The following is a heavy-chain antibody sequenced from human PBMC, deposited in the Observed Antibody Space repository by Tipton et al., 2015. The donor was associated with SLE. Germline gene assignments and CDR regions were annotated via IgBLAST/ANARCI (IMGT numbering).Heavy chain of an antibody. V-gene: IGHV4-34*01. J-gene: IGHJ6*03. CDR2: INHSGST. D-gene: IGHD3-3*01. Sequence: TLSLTCAVYDGSFSDYYWSWIRQPPGRGLEWIGEINHSGSTNHNPSLKSRVTISVDTSKNQFSLKLSSVTAADTAVYYCARLFGVVPGYYYMDVWGKGTTVTVSS. CDR1: DGSFSDYY. CDR3: ARLFGVVPGYYYMDV.